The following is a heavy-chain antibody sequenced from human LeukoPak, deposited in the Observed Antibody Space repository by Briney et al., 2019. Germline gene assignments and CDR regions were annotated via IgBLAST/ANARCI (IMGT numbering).Heavy chain of an antibody. D-gene: IGHD3-22*01. CDR1: GFTFSSYW. J-gene: IGHJ4*02. V-gene: IGHV3-74*01. Sequence: GGSLRLSCAVSGFTFSSYWMHWVRQAPGKGLVWVSRINSDGSSTSYADSVKGRFTISRVNAKNTLYLQMNSLRAEDTAVYYCARVGYDSSGYQRPFDYWGQGTLVTVSS. CDR2: INSDGSST. CDR3: ARVGYDSSGYQRPFDY.